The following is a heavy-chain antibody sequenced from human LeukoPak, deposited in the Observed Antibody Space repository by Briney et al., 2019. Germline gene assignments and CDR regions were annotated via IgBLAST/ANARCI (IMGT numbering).Heavy chain of an antibody. CDR1: GGSISSSSYY. CDR3: ARQGDPTLYWFDP. Sequence: SETLSLTCTVSGGSISSSSYYWGWIRQPPGKGLEWIGSIYYTGSTYYNPSLKSRVTISVDTSKNQFSLKLNSVTAADTAVYYCARQGDPTLYWFDPWGQGTLVTVSS. CDR2: IYYTGST. J-gene: IGHJ5*02. V-gene: IGHV4-39*01. D-gene: IGHD2-21*01.